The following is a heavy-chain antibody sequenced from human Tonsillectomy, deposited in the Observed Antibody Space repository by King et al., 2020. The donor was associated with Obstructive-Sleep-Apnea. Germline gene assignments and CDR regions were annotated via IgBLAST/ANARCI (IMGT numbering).Heavy chain of an antibody. V-gene: IGHV4-31*03. CDR3: ARSGPGWGTFDI. CDR2: IYYSGNT. CDR1: GASISSGGYY. Sequence: QVQLQESGPGLVKPSQTLSLTCPVSGASISSGGYYWIWIRQHPGKGLEWIGDIYYSGNTYYNPSLKSRVTISGDTSKNQFSLKLSSVTAADTAIYYCARSGPGWGTFDIWGQGTMVTVSS. D-gene: IGHD3-16*01. J-gene: IGHJ3*02.